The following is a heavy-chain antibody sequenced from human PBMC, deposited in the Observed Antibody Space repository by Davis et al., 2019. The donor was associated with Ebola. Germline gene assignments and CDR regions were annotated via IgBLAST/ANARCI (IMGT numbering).Heavy chain of an antibody. CDR2: MNPNSGNT. Sequence: AASVKVSCKASGYTFTSYDINWVRQATGQGLEWMGWMNPNSGNTGYAQKFQGRVTITADKSTSTAYMELSSLRSEDTAVYYCARDLGAVTTSGDYWGQGTLVTVSS. V-gene: IGHV1-8*01. D-gene: IGHD4-17*01. CDR1: GYTFTSYD. J-gene: IGHJ4*02. CDR3: ARDLGAVTTSGDY.